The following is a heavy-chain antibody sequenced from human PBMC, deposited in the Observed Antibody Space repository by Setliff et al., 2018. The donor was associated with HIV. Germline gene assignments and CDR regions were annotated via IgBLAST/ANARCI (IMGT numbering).Heavy chain of an antibody. J-gene: IGHJ4*02. CDR2: IHYSGST. CDR1: GGFIKNSNYY. Sequence: SETLSLTCTVYGGFIKNSNYYWGWIRQPPGKGLEWIGNIHYSGSTYYNPSLKSRVTISVDTSKNQFSLKLSSVTAADRAVYYCARDRRDDYYLTAYFDSLGQGTVVTVSS. V-gene: IGHV4-39*02. D-gene: IGHD1-26*01. CDR3: ARDRRDDYYLTAYFDS.